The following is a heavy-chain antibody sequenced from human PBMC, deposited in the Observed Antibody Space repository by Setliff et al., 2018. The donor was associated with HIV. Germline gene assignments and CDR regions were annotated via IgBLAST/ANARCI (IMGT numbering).Heavy chain of an antibody. V-gene: IGHV1-69*05. J-gene: IGHJ4*02. CDR2: IIPIFGTA. D-gene: IGHD2-8*01. Sequence: ASVKVSCKASGGTFSTYAISWVRQAPGQGLEWMGRIIPIFGTANYAQKFQGRVTMTRNTSISTAYMDLSSLRSEDTAVYYCARGKVLRGNILYYWGQGTLVTVSS. CDR1: GGTFSTYA. CDR3: ARGKVLRGNILYY.